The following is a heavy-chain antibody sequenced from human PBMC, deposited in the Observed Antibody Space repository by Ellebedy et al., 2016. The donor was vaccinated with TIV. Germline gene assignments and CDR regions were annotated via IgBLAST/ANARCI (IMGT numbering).Heavy chain of an antibody. CDR1: GFTLSSYW. CDR3: ARAVRGSSSL. CDR2: INQDGSEK. Sequence: GGSLRLSCAASGFTLSSYWMSWVRQAPGKGLEWVANINQDGSEKYYVDSVKGRFSISRDNAKNSLYLQMNSLRAEDTAVYYCARAVRGSSSLWGQGTLVTVSS. J-gene: IGHJ4*02. V-gene: IGHV3-7*03. D-gene: IGHD6-13*01.